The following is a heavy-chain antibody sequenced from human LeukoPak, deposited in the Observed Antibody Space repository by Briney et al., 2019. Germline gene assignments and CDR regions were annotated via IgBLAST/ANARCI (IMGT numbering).Heavy chain of an antibody. D-gene: IGHD2-2*01. J-gene: IGHJ5*02. CDR1: GFTFSDYY. CDR2: ISSSGSTI. CDR3: ARDRAQYCSSTSCQDWFDP. V-gene: IGHV3-11*01. Sequence: GGSLRLSCAASGFTFSDYYMSWIRQAPGKGLEWVSYISSSGSTIYYADSVKGRFTISRDNAKNSLYLQINSLRAEDTAVYYCARDRAQYCSSTSCQDWFDPWGQGTLVTVSS.